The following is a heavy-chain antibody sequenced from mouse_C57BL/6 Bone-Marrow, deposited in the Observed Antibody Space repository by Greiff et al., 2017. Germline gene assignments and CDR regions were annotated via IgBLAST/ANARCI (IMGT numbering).Heavy chain of an antibody. V-gene: IGHV1-26*01. J-gene: IGHJ4*01. Sequence: VQLQQSGPELVKPGASVKISCKASGYTFTDYYMNWVKQSHGKSLEWIGDINPNNGGTSYNQKFKGKATLTVDKSSSTAYMELRSLTSEDSAVYYCARRNYYDYRGQGTSVTVSS. D-gene: IGHD2-4*01. CDR1: GYTFTDYY. CDR2: INPNNGGT. CDR3: ARRNYYDY.